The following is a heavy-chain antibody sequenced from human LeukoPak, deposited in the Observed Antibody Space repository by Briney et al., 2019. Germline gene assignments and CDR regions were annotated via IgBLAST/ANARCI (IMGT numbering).Heavy chain of an antibody. Sequence: GGSLRLSCAASGFTFSNYAMSWVRQAPGKGLEWVSSISPRGGTTYYADAVKGRFTMSRDNSKKTLYVEMSSVRADDTAVYYCAKLIAVIAGAIDSWGQGTLVTVSS. CDR3: AKLIAVIAGAIDS. V-gene: IGHV3-23*01. CDR1: GFTFSNYA. J-gene: IGHJ5*01. CDR2: ISPRGGTT. D-gene: IGHD2-2*01.